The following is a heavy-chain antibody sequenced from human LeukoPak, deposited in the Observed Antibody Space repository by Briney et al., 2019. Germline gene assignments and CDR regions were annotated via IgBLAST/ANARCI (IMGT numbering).Heavy chain of an antibody. CDR1: GGSMSYHY. J-gene: IGHJ4*02. V-gene: IGHV4-59*11. CDR3: ARDRLYYFDH. D-gene: IGHD6-6*01. CDR2: IHYSGST. Sequence: SETPSLTCTVSGGSMSYHYWSWIRQPPGKGLEWIGYIHYSGSTNYNSSLKSRVSISVDTSKNQFSLKLSSVTAADTAVYYCARDRLYYFDHWGQGTLVTVSS.